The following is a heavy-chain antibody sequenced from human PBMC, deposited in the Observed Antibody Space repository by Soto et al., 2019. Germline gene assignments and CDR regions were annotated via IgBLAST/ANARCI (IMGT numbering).Heavy chain of an antibody. J-gene: IGHJ4*02. V-gene: IGHV1-2*04. D-gene: IGHD6-6*01. Sequence: ASVKVSCKASGYTFTGYYMHWVRQAPGQGLEWMGWINPNSGGTNYAQKFQGWVTMTRDTSISTAYMELSRLRSDDTAVYYCARSPSYSSSYNFDYWGQGTLVTVSS. CDR3: ARSPSYSSSYNFDY. CDR2: INPNSGGT. CDR1: GYTFTGYY.